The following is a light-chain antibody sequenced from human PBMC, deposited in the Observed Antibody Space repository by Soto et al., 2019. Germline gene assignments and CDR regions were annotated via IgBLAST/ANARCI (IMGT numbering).Light chain of an antibody. CDR3: NSYTSSSTYV. CDR1: SCDVGGFNY. Sequence: QSALNQPASVSGSPGQSITISCTGTSCDVGGFNYVSWYQQHPGKAPKLMMYDVTNRPSGVSYRFSGSKSGNTASLTISGLKAEDEADYYCNSYTSSSTYVFGTGTKLTVL. J-gene: IGLJ1*01. V-gene: IGLV2-14*03. CDR2: DVT.